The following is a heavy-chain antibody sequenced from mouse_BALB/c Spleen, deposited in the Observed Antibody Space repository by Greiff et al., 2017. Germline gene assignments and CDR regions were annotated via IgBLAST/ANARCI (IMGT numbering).Heavy chain of an antibody. Sequence: EVQGVESGGGLVQPGGSMKLSCVASGFTFSSYWMSWVRQSPEKGLEWVAEIRLKSDNYATHYAESVKGKFTISRDDSKSRLYLQMNSLRAEDTGIYYCTDLFDYWGQGTTLTVSS. J-gene: IGHJ2*01. CDR3: TDLFDY. CDR1: GFTFSSYW. V-gene: IGHV6-3*01. CDR2: IRLKSDNYAT.